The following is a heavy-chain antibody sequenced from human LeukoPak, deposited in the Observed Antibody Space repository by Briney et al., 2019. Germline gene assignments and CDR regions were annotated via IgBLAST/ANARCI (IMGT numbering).Heavy chain of an antibody. CDR2: ISGSGGST. CDR1: GFTFSSYA. J-gene: IGHJ4*01. D-gene: IGHD6-19*01. V-gene: IGHV3-23*01. CDR3: AKGIYSSGWSYFDY. Sequence: SGGSLRLSCAASGFTFSSYAMSWVRQAPGKGLEWVSAISGSGGSTYYADSVKGRFTISRDNSKNTLYLQMNSLRAEDTAVYYCAKGIYSSGWSYFDYWGHGTLVTVSS.